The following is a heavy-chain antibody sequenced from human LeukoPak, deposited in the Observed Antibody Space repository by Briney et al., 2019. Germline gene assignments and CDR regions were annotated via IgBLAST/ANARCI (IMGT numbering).Heavy chain of an antibody. V-gene: IGHV1-8*01. CDR2: MNPNSGNT. D-gene: IGHD6-13*01. CDR1: GYTSTSYD. CDR3: ARGDTSSWYYYYGMDV. Sequence: ASVKVSCKASGYTSTSYDINWVRQATGQGLEWMGWMNPNSGNTGYAQKFQGRVIMTRNTSISTAYMELSSLRSEDTAVYYCARGDTSSWYYYYGMDVWGQGTTVTVSS. J-gene: IGHJ6*02.